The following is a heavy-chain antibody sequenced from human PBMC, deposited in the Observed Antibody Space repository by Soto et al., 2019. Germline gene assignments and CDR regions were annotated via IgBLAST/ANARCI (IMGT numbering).Heavy chain of an antibody. CDR1: GFTFSSYA. J-gene: IGHJ3*02. CDR3: ATDREYFGPPLDAFDI. V-gene: IGHV3-23*01. D-gene: IGHD3-9*01. CDR2: ISGSGGST. Sequence: GGSLRLSCAASGFTFSSYAMSWVRQAPGKGLEWVSAISGSGGSTYYADSVKGRFTISRDNSKNTLYLQMNSLRAEDTAVYYCATDREYFGPPLDAFDIWGQGTMVTVSS.